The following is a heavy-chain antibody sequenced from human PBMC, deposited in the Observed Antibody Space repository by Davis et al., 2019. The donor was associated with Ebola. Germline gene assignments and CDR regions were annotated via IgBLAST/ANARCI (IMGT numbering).Heavy chain of an antibody. V-gene: IGHV3-30-3*01. CDR3: ARVETPGPPYSNYQQPPL. CDR1: GFTFSSYA. J-gene: IGHJ4*02. D-gene: IGHD4-11*01. CDR2: ISYDGSNK. Sequence: GESLKISCAASGFTFSSYAMHWVRQAPGKGLEWVAVISYDGSNKYYADSVKGRFTISRDNSKNTLYLQMNSLRAEDTAVYYCARVETPGPPYSNYQQPPLWGQRTLVTVSS.